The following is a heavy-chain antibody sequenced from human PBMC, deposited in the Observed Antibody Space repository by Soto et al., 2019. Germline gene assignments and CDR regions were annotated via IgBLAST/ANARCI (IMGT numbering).Heavy chain of an antibody. CDR2: IAADGSRE. Sequence: QVQLVESGGDVVQPGTSLRLSCVASGFTLSGHAMHWVRQAPGEGLEWLAIIAADGSREYYADSVKGRFTISRDNSXYTLHLQLNSLIVEDTAIYYCARDIWSRGTLGHADYWGQGTLVTVSS. V-gene: IGHV3-30-3*01. CDR3: ARDIWSRGTLGHADY. CDR1: GFTLSGHA. D-gene: IGHD3-3*01. J-gene: IGHJ4*02.